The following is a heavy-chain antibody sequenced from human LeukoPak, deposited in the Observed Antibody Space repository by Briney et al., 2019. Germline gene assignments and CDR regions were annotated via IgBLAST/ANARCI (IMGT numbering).Heavy chain of an antibody. CDR3: AREPYDSSGYYYY. V-gene: IGHV1-8*03. D-gene: IGHD3-22*01. CDR1: GYTFTGYY. CDR2: MNPNSGNT. J-gene: IGHJ4*02. Sequence: GASVKVSCKASGYTFTGYYMHWVRQAPGQGLEWMGWMNPNSGNTGYAQKFQGRVTITRNTSISTAYMELSSLRSEDTAVYYCAREPYDSSGYYYYWGQGTLVTVSS.